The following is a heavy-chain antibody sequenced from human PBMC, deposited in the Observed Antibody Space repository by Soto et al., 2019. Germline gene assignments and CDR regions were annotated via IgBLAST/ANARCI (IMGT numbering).Heavy chain of an antibody. D-gene: IGHD4-17*01. CDR2: INPNSGAT. Sequence: ASVKVSCKASGYTFTAYYIHWVRQAPGQGLEWMGWINPNSGATNYAPKFQGRVTMTRDTSINTAYMDLSGLKSDDTAVYYCARDDYGGNSGVLVASWGHGTRVTVSS. J-gene: IGHJ5*01. V-gene: IGHV1-2*02. CDR1: GYTFTAYY. CDR3: ARDDYGGNSGVLVAS.